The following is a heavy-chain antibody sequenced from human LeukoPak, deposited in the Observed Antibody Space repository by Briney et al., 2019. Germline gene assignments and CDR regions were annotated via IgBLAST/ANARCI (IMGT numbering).Heavy chain of an antibody. CDR2: INSDGSST. CDR1: GFTFSSYL. J-gene: IGHJ4*02. CDR3: ARGQVLLWFGEPAPGFDY. Sequence: GGSLRLSCAASGFTFSSYLTHWVRQAPGKGLVWVSRINSDGSSTSYADSVKGRFTISGDNAKNTLYLQMNSLRAEDTAVYYCARGQVLLWFGEPAPGFDYWGQGTLVTVSS. V-gene: IGHV3-74*01. D-gene: IGHD3-10*01.